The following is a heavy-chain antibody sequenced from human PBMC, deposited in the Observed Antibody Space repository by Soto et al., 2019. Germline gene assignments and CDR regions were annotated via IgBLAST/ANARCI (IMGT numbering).Heavy chain of an antibody. J-gene: IGHJ6*02. D-gene: IGHD6-19*01. Sequence: PGGSLRLSCAASGFTFSSYWMHWVRQAPGKGLVWVSRINSDGSSTSYADSVKGRFTISRDNAKNTLYLQMNSLRAEDTAVYYCAREKSTSSGWYDDYYYGMDVWGQGNTVTVSS. CDR3: AREKSTSSGWYDDYYYGMDV. CDR1: GFTFSSYW. CDR2: INSDGSST. V-gene: IGHV3-74*01.